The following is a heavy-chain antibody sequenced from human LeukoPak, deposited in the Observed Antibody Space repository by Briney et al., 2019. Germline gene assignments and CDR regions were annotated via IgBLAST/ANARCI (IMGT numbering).Heavy chain of an antibody. CDR3: ARTNRKAAGAFDI. CDR2: IRYDGSKK. Sequence: AGGSLRLSCAASGFIFSSYGMHWVRQAPGKGLEWVAFIRYDGSKKYYADSVKGRFTISSDTSKNTLYLQMNSLRGEDTAVYYCARTNRKAAGAFDIWGQGTMVTVSS. V-gene: IGHV3-30*02. CDR1: GFIFSSYG. D-gene: IGHD6-25*01. J-gene: IGHJ3*02.